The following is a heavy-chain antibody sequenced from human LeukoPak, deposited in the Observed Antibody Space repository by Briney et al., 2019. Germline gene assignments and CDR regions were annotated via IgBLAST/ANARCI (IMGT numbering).Heavy chain of an antibody. CDR2: IKIDGSQK. V-gene: IGHV3-7*01. J-gene: IGHJ4*02. CDR1: GFTFNKYW. CDR3: AKNGPRYDILTGYSPHFDY. D-gene: IGHD3-9*01. Sequence: PGGSLRLSCAASGFTFNKYWMTWVRQAPGKGLEWVATIKIDGSQKYYVDSVKGRFSISRDNANNSLYLQMNSLRAEDTAVYYCAKNGPRYDILTGYSPHFDYWGQGTLVTVSS.